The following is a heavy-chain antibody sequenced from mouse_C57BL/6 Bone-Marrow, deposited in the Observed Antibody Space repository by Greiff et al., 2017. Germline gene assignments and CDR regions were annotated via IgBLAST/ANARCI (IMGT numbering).Heavy chain of an antibody. Sequence: QVQLKESGAELARPGASVKLSCKASGYTLTSYGISWVKQRTGQGLEWIGEIYPRSGNTYYNEKFKGKGTLTADNSSSTAYMELRSLTSEDSAVYFCARSGTGYWGQGTTLTVSP. J-gene: IGHJ2*01. CDR1: GYTLTSYG. D-gene: IGHD4-1*01. CDR2: IYPRSGNT. V-gene: IGHV1-81*01. CDR3: ARSGTGY.